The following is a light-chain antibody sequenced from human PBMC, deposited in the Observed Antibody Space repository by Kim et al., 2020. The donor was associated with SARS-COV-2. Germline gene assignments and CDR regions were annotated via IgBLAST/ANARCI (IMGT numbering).Light chain of an antibody. CDR2: GAS. CDR1: QSVSSNY. CDR3: QQYGSSPYT. J-gene: IGKJ2*01. Sequence: EIELTQSPGTLSLSPGERATLSCRASQSVSSNYFAWYQQKPGQAPRLLVYGASTRPAGIPDRFTGSGSGTDFTLTINRLEPEDFAVYYCQQYGSSPYTFGQGTKLEI. V-gene: IGKV3-20*01.